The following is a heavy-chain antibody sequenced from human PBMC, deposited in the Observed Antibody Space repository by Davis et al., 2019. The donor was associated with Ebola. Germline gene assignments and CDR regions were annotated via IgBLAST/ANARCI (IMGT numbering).Heavy chain of an antibody. J-gene: IGHJ6*02. CDR2: ISAYNGNT. D-gene: IGHD5-18*01. Sequence: ASVKVSCKASGYTFTSYDINWVRQATGQGLEWMGWISAYNGNTNYAQKLQGRVTMTTDTSTSTAYMELRSLRSDDTAVYYCRCYLGYYGMDVWGQGTTVTVSS. V-gene: IGHV1-18*01. CDR3: RCYLGYYGMDV. CDR1: GYTFTSYD.